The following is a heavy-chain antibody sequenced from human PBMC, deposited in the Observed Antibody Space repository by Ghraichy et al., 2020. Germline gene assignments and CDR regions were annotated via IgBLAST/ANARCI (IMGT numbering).Heavy chain of an antibody. J-gene: IGHJ4*02. CDR2: ISHDVSNQ. CDR3: AKAHDCSGDCLIFDY. Sequence: GGSLRLSCAASGFTFSIYGMHWVRQAPGKGLEWVALISHDVSNQYYADSVKGRFTISRDNSKNTLYLQMNSLRPEDTAVYYCAKAHDCSGDCLIFDYWGQGTLVTVPS. D-gene: IGHD2-21*02. V-gene: IGHV3-30*18. CDR1: GFTFSIYG.